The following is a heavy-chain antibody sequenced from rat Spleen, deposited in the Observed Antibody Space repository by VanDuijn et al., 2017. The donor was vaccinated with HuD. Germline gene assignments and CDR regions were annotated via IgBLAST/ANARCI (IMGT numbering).Heavy chain of an antibody. J-gene: IGHJ3*01. Sequence: EVQLVESDGGLVQPGRSLKLSCAASGFTFSDYYMAWVRQAPTKGLEWVATISYDGSSTYYRDSVKGRFTISRDNAENTLYLQMTSLRSEDTATYYCTTENYWCAYWGQGTLVTVSS. D-gene: IGHD1-10*01. CDR3: TTENYWCAY. V-gene: IGHV5-20*01. CDR2: ISYDGSST. CDR1: GFTFSDYY.